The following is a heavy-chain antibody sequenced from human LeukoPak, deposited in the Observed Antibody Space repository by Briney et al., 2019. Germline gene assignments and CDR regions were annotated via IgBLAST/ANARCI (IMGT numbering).Heavy chain of an antibody. J-gene: IGHJ4*02. Sequence: GGSLRLSCAASGFTFSGSAMHWVRQASGKGLEGVGRIRSKANSYATAYAASVKGRFTISRDDSKNTAYLQMNSLKAEDTAVYYCTRTITFGGVIAPDWGQGTLVTVSS. V-gene: IGHV3-73*01. CDR1: GFTFSGSA. CDR3: TRTITFGGVIAPD. CDR2: IRSKANSYAT. D-gene: IGHD3-16*02.